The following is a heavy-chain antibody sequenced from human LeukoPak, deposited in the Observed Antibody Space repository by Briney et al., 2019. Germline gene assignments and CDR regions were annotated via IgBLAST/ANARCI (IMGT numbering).Heavy chain of an antibody. J-gene: IGHJ4*02. CDR3: ARSRYDSSGLYWGDYFDY. V-gene: IGHV4-61*08. Sequence: SQTLSLTCTVSGGSISRGGYYWSWIRQHPGKGLEWIGYIYYSGSTNYNPSLKSRVTISLNTSKNQFSLKLSSVTAADTAVYYCARSRYDSSGLYWGDYFDYWGQGTLVTVSS. CDR2: IYYSGST. CDR1: GGSISRGGYY. D-gene: IGHD3-22*01.